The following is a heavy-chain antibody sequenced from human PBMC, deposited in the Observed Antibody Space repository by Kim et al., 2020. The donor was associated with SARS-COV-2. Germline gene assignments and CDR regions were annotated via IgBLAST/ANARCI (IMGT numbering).Heavy chain of an antibody. D-gene: IGHD3-16*01. Sequence: GSLRLSCAASGFSFSRQWMCWVRRAPGKGLEWVATITPDGSVKFYVDSLKGRFTISRDNAKDSVVLQMNSLTVGDTAVYYCARGALDLWGQGTLVTVSS. CDR1: GFSFSRQW. CDR3: ARGALDL. V-gene: IGHV3-7*01. CDR2: ITPDGSVK. J-gene: IGHJ5*02.